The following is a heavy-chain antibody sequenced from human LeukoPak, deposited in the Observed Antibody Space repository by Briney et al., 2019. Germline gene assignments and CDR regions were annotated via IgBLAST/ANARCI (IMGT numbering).Heavy chain of an antibody. Sequence: GRSLRLSCAASGFTFSSYAMHWVRQAPGKGLEWVAVISYDGSNKYYADSVKGRFTISRDNSKNTLYLQMNSLRAEDTAVYYCARDDYYDSSGYYNSIDYWGQGTLVTVSS. CDR2: ISYDGSNK. V-gene: IGHV3-30-3*01. CDR1: GFTFSSYA. D-gene: IGHD3-22*01. CDR3: ARDDYYDSSGYYNSIDY. J-gene: IGHJ4*02.